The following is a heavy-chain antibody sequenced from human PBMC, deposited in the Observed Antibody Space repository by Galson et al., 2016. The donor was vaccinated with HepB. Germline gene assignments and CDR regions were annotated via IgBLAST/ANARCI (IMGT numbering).Heavy chain of an antibody. Sequence: PALVKPTQTLTLTCTFSGFSLSSDTVGVGWVRQPPGKALEWLALIFSSDDKRYSPSLKNRHTITRDTSKNQVVLTMTNMDPLDTAVYYCARPQISGLFDPWGQGTLVTVSS. J-gene: IGHJ5*02. CDR3: ARPQISGLFDP. CDR2: IFSSDDK. CDR1: GFSLSSDTVG. D-gene: IGHD6-19*01. V-gene: IGHV2-5*01.